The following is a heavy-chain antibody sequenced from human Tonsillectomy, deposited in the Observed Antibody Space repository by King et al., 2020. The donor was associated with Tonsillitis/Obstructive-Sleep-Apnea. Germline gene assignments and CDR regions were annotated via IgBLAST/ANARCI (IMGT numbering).Heavy chain of an antibody. D-gene: IGHD2-21*01. CDR3: ARATADSIDAFDI. J-gene: IGHJ3*02. V-gene: IGHV6-1*01. Sequence: VQLQQSGPGLVKPSQTLSLTCALSGDSVSSNSAAWNWIRQSPSRGLEWLGRTYYRSKWYNDYVVFMKSRITINPDTSKNQFSLQLNSVTPEDTAVYYCARATADSIDAFDIWGQGTMVTVSS. CDR1: GDSVSSNSAA. CDR2: TYYRSKWYN.